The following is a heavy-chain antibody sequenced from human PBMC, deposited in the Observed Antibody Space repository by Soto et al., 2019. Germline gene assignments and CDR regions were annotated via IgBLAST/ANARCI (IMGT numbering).Heavy chain of an antibody. CDR3: ARNKGGWKPYYYYYGMDV. V-gene: IGHV4-34*01. D-gene: IGHD1-1*01. CDR1: GGSFSGYY. CDR2: INHSGST. Sequence: PSETLSLTCAVYGGSFSGYYWSWIRQPPGKGLEWIGEINHSGSTNYNPSLKSRVTISVDTSKNQFSLKLSSVTAAVTAVYYCARNKGGWKPYYYYYGMDVWGQGTTVTVSS. J-gene: IGHJ6*02.